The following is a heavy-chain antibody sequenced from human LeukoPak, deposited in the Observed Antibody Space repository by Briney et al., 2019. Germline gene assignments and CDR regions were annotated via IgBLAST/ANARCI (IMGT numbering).Heavy chain of an antibody. CDR1: GFTFSSYA. CDR2: ISYDGSNK. Sequence: GGCLRLSCAASGFTFSSYAMHWVRQAPGKGLEWVAVISYDGSNKYYADSVKGRFTISRDNSKNTLYLQMNSLRAEDTAVYYCARETSWASERTNWFDPWGQGTLVTVSS. J-gene: IGHJ5*02. CDR3: ARETSWASERTNWFDP. D-gene: IGHD2-2*01. V-gene: IGHV3-30-3*01.